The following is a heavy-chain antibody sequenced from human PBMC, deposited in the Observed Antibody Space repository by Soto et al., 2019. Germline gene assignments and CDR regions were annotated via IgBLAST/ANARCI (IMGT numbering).Heavy chain of an antibody. CDR2: INAGNGHT. D-gene: IGHD3-10*01. CDR1: GFTFVMYA. V-gene: IGHV1-3*01. J-gene: IGHJ4*02. Sequence: VKVSCKASGFTFVMYAIHWVRQAPGQGLEWMAWINAGNGHTTYSQKFQGRVTITRDTSARTVYMELRSLRFEDTATYYCARAGWFAEGYFDFWGQGTPVTVSS. CDR3: ARAGWFAEGYFDF.